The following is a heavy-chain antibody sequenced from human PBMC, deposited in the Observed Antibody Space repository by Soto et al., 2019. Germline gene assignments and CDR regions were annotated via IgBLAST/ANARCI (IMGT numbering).Heavy chain of an antibody. D-gene: IGHD6-13*01. V-gene: IGHV4-39*01. J-gene: IGHJ4*01. CDR2: IYYSGDT. CDR1: GGSISSRNYY. CDR3: ASLQVPGNFDY. Sequence: PSETLSLTCTVSGGSISSRNYYWAWVRQPPGKGLEWIGNIYYSGDTYYHSSLRNRLTVSVDTSTNQFSLKLSSLTAADTAMYYCASLQVPGNFDYWG.